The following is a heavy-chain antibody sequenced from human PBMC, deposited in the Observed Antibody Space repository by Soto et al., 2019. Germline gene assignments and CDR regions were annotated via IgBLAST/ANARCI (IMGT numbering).Heavy chain of an antibody. D-gene: IGHD2-15*01. CDR1: GFTFSSYS. J-gene: IGHJ3*02. CDR2: ISSSSSYI. Sequence: GGSLRLSCAASGFTFSSYSMNWVRQAPGKGLEWVSSISSSSSYIYYADSVKGRFTISRDNAKNSLYLQMNSLRAEDTAVYYCARDRHIVVVVAADDAFDIWGQGTMVTVSS. V-gene: IGHV3-21*01. CDR3: ARDRHIVVVVAADDAFDI.